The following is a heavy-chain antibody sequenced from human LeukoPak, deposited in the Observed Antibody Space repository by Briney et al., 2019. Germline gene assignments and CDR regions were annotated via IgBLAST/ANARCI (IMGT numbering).Heavy chain of an antibody. CDR1: GGSFSGYY. CDR3: ARLQYSSSWYLGYYYMDV. J-gene: IGHJ6*03. D-gene: IGHD6-13*01. Sequence: SETLSLTCAVYGGSFSGYYWSWIRQPPGKGLEWIGEINHSGSTNYNPSLKSRVTISVDTSKNQFSLKLSSVTAADTAVYYCARLQYSSSWYLGYYYMDVWGKGTTVTVSS. V-gene: IGHV4-34*01. CDR2: INHSGST.